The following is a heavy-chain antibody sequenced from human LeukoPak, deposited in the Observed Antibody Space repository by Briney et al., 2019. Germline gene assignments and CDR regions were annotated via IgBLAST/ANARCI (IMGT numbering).Heavy chain of an antibody. CDR2: ISAYNGNT. Sequence: ASVKVSCKASGYTFTSYGISWVRQAPGQGPEWMGWISAYNGNTNYAQKFQGRVTMTTDTSTSTAYMELRSLRPDDTAVYYCATSVRFLEWSHAFDIWGQGTMVTVSS. CDR1: GYTFTSYG. J-gene: IGHJ3*02. V-gene: IGHV1-18*01. CDR3: ATSVRFLEWSHAFDI. D-gene: IGHD3-3*01.